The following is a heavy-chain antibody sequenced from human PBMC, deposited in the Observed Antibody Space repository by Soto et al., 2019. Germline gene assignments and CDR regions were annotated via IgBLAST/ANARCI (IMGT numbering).Heavy chain of an antibody. V-gene: IGHV1-18*01. D-gene: IGHD2-15*01. CDR2: ITPNNGDT. Sequence: QVHLLQSGAEVKKPGASVKVSCKASGYIFDTYGISWVRQAPGQGLEWLGWITPNNGDTNYAQKVQGRFTVTTDTSTRTAHMQLRNLRSDDTAMYYCARMGTCSSGRFYSRPLDFWGQGTLVSVSS. CDR3: ARMGTCSSGRFYSRPLDF. CDR1: GYIFDTYG. J-gene: IGHJ4*02.